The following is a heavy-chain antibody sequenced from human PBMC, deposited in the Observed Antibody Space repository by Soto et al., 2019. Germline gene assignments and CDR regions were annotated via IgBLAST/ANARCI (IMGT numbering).Heavy chain of an antibody. D-gene: IGHD6-19*01. CDR3: ARDTAVAGTGWFDS. J-gene: IGHJ5*01. V-gene: IGHV4-30-2*01. CDR2: IYHSGST. Sequence: SETLSLTCAVSGGSISSGGYSWSWIRQPPGKGLEWIGYIYHSGSTYYNPSLKSRVTISVDRSKNQFSLKLSSVTAADTAVYYCARDTAVAGTGWFDSWGQGTLVTVSS. CDR1: GGSISSGGYS.